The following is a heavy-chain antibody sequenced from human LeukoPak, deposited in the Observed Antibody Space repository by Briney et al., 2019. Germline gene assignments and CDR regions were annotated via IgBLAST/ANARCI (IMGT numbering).Heavy chain of an antibody. J-gene: IGHJ4*02. CDR1: GFTFSSYG. CDR3: AKAGSGSYYDY. CDR2: ISYDGSNK. D-gene: IGHD1-26*01. V-gene: IGHV3-30*18. Sequence: PGGSLRLSCAASGFTFSSYGMHWVRQAPGKGLEWVAVISYDGSNKYYAESVKGRFTISRDNSKNTLYLQMNSLRAEDTAVYYCAKAGSGSYYDYWGQGTLVTVSS.